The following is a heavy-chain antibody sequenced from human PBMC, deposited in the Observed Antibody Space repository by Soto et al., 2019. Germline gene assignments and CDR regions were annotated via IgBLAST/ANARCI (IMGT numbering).Heavy chain of an antibody. V-gene: IGHV3-15*01. CDR1: GFTFSNAW. J-gene: IGHJ3*02. D-gene: IGHD3-22*01. Sequence: GSLRLSCAASGFTFSNAWMSWVRQAPGKGLEWVGRIKSKTDGGTTDYAAPVKGRFTISRDDSKNTLYLQMNSLKTEDTAVYYCTTDGLVNYYDTVGAFDIWGQGTMVTVSS. CDR3: TTDGLVNYYDTVGAFDI. CDR2: IKSKTDGGTT.